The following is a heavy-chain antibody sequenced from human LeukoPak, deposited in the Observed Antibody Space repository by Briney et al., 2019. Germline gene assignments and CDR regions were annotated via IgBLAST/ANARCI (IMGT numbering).Heavy chain of an antibody. V-gene: IGHV3-33*01. Sequence: GGSLRLSCAASGFTFSTYGMHWVRQAPGKGLEWVAVIWSDGSDKYYADSVEGRLTISRDNSKNTVSLQMNSLRAEDTAVYYCARRGSKIYSFDIWGQGTLVTVSS. D-gene: IGHD3-16*01. CDR3: ARRGSKIYSFDI. CDR1: GFTFSTYG. CDR2: IWSDGSDK. J-gene: IGHJ3*02.